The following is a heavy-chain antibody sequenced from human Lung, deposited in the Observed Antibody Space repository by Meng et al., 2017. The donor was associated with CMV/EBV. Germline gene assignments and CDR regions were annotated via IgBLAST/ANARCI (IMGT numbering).Heavy chain of an antibody. J-gene: IGHJ6*02. CDR1: RFNIRNYA. V-gene: IGHV3-33*06. CDR3: AKDSYVVSTKTVDYYYGMDV. Sequence: SLKISCTASRFNIRNYAMHWVRQAPGKGLEWVAVIWSDGGDKYYADSVEGRFTISRDNSKNTLYLQMNSLRAEDTAVYYCAKDSYVVSTKTVDYYYGMDVWGQGAXVTVSS. D-gene: IGHD3-10*02. CDR2: IWSDGGDK.